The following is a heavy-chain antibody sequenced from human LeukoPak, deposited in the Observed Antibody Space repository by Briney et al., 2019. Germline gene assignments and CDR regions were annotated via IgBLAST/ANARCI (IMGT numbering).Heavy chain of an antibody. CDR1: GYTLTELS. D-gene: IGHD6-6*01. CDR3: ATDLQYSSWASADY. Sequence: GASVKVSCKVSGYTLTELSMHWVRQAPGKGLEWMGGFDPEDGETIYAQKFQGRVTMTEDTSTDTAYMELSSLRSEDTAVYYCATDLQYSSWASADYWGQGTLVTVSS. V-gene: IGHV1-24*01. J-gene: IGHJ4*02. CDR2: FDPEDGET.